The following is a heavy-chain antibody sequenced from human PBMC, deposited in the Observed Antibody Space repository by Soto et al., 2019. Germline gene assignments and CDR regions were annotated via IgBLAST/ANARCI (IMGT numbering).Heavy chain of an antibody. CDR1: GFSFSACA. Sequence: QVQLVESGGGVVQPGRSLRLSCAVSGFSFSACAMHWVRQAPGKGLESVAVISHDGNSKDYADSVKGRFTISRDNSENTLYLQMNSLRREDTAVYYCAKSAHDHYFDWLSPYYWGRGILVTVSS. J-gene: IGHJ4*02. V-gene: IGHV3-30*18. CDR2: ISHDGNSK. CDR3: AKSAHDHYFDWLSPYY. D-gene: IGHD3-9*01.